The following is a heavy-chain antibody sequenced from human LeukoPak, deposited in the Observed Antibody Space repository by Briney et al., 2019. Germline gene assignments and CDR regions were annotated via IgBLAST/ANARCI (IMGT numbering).Heavy chain of an antibody. Sequence: SETLSLTCTVSGGSISSSSYYWGWIRQPPGKGLEWIGSIYYSGSTYYNPSLKSRVTISVDTSKNQFSLKLSSVTAADTAVYYCARMGKGRYCSSTSCYEFDPWGQGTLVTVSS. CDR1: GGSISSSSYY. CDR3: ARMGKGRYCSSTSCYEFDP. J-gene: IGHJ5*02. V-gene: IGHV4-39*07. CDR2: IYYSGST. D-gene: IGHD2-2*01.